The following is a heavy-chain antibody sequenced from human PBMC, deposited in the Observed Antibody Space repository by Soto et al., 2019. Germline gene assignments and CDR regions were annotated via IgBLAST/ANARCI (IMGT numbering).Heavy chain of an antibody. CDR3: AKRGGEQRQVRYFDWADFDY. V-gene: IGHV3-23*01. D-gene: IGHD3-9*01. J-gene: IGHJ4*02. CDR2: ISGSGGST. Sequence: GGSLRLSCAASGFTFSSYAMSWVRQAPGKGLEWASAISGSGGSTYYADSAKGRFTISRDNSKNTLYLQMNSLRAEDTAVYYCAKRGGEQRQVRYFDWADFDYWGQGT. CDR1: GFTFSSYA.